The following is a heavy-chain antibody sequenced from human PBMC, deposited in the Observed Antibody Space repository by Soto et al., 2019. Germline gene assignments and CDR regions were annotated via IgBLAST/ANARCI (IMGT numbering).Heavy chain of an antibody. J-gene: IGHJ6*02. CDR1: GYSFTSYW. CDR3: ARRGESVYYYYYGMDV. CDR2: IYPGDSDT. V-gene: IGHV5-51*01. Sequence: ASVKVSCKCSGYSFTSYWIGWVRQMPGKGLEWMGIIYPGDSDTRYSPSFQGQVTISADKSISTAYLQWSSLKASDTAMYYCARRGESVYYYYYGMDVWGQGTTVTVSS.